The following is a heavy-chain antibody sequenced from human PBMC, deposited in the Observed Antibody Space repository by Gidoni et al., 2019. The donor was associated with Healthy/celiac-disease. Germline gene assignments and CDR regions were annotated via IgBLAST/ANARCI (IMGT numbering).Heavy chain of an antibody. CDR1: GGSFSGYY. CDR2: ISHSGST. CDR3: AGERGRTVNR. D-gene: IGHD3-16*01. Sequence: QVQLQQWGAGLLKPSETLSLTCAVYGGSFSGYYWSWIRQPPGKGLEWIGEISHSGSTNYNPSLKSRVTISVDTSKNQFSLKLSSVTAAATAVYYCAGERGRTVNRWGQGTLVTVSS. J-gene: IGHJ5*02. V-gene: IGHV4-34*01.